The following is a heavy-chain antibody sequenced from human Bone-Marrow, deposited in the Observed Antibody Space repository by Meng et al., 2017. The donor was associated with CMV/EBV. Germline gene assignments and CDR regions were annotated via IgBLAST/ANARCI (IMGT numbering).Heavy chain of an antibody. CDR1: GFTFSSYG. Sequence: GGSLRLSCAASGFTFSSYGMHWVRQAPGKGLEWVAFIRYDGSNKYYADSVKGRFTISRDNSKNTLYLQMNSLRAEDTAVYYCAKDRGQQLPRGDFDYWGHGTLVTVSS. J-gene: IGHJ4*01. CDR2: IRYDGSNK. V-gene: IGHV3-30*02. D-gene: IGHD6-13*01. CDR3: AKDRGQQLPRGDFDY.